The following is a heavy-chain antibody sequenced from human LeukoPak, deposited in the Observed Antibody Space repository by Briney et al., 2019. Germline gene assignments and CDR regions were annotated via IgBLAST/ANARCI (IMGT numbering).Heavy chain of an antibody. CDR3: ARGPNRSSWYYFDY. Sequence: SETLSLTCTVSGGSISSYYWSWIRQPAGKGLEWIGRTYTSGSTNYNPSLKSRVTMSVDTSKNQFSLKLSSVTAADTAVYYCARGPNRSSWYYFDYWGQGTLVTVSS. J-gene: IGHJ4*02. V-gene: IGHV4-4*07. CDR1: GGSISSYY. D-gene: IGHD6-13*01. CDR2: TYTSGST.